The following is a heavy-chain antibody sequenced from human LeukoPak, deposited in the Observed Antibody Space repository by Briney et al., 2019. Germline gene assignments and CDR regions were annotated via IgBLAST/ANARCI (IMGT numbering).Heavy chain of an antibody. CDR2: IYTSGST. CDR1: GGSISSYN. V-gene: IGHV4-4*07. D-gene: IGHD2-15*01. CDR3: AREILLLSQDAFDI. Sequence: PSETLSLTCTVSGGSISSYNWSWIRQPAGKGLEWIGRIYTSGSTNYNPSLKSRVTMSVDTSKNQFSLKLSSVTAADTAVYYCAREILLLSQDAFDIWGQGTMVTVSS. J-gene: IGHJ3*02.